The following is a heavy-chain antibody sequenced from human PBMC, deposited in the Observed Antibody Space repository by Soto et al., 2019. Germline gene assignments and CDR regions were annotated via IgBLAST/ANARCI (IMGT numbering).Heavy chain of an antibody. V-gene: IGHV4-61*08. J-gene: IGHJ5*02. CDR1: GGSVSGGGFY. CDR3: ARAPVVTGMFDP. Sequence: SDTLSLTCTVSGGSVSGGGFYWTWIRQPPGKALEWIGYIYYSGRTNYSPSLKSRVTMSVDTSKTQVSLKRTSVTAADAAGYYCARAPVVTGMFDPWGQGTLVNVSS. CDR2: IYYSGRT. D-gene: IGHD2-21*02.